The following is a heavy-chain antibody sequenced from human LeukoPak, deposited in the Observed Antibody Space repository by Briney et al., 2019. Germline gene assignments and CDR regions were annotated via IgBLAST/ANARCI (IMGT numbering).Heavy chain of an antibody. J-gene: IGHJ3*02. V-gene: IGHV3-21*01. CDR1: GFTFSSCT. D-gene: IGHD4-17*01. CDR3: ARGLMTTVTFHI. CDR2: ISSSSDYI. Sequence: PGGSLRLSCAASGFTFSSCTMNWVRQAPGKGLEWVSSISSSSDYIYYADSLRGRFTISRDNAKNSLYLQVNSLRAGDTGVYYCARGLMTTVTFHIWGHGTMVTVSS.